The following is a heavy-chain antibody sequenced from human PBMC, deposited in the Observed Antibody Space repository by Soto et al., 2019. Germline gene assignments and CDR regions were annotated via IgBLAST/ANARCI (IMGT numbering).Heavy chain of an antibody. CDR1: GFTFGDYA. CDR2: ISWNSGSI. Sequence: GGSLRLSCAASGFTFGDYAMHWVRQAPGKGLEWVSGISWNSGSIGYADSVKGRFTISRDNAKNSLYLQMNSLRAEDTALYYCAKASTYYYDSRPDYWGQGTLVTVSS. CDR3: AKASTYYYDSRPDY. V-gene: IGHV3-9*01. D-gene: IGHD3-22*01. J-gene: IGHJ4*02.